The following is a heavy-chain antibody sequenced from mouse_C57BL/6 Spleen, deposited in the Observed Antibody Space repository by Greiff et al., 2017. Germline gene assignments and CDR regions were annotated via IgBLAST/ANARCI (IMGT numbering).Heavy chain of an antibody. CDR1: GYTFTSYG. V-gene: IGHV1-81*01. Sequence: QVQLQQSGAELARPGASVKLSCKASGYTFTSYGISWVKQRTGQGLEWIGEIYPRSGNTYYNEKFKGKATLTADTSSNTAYMELRSLTAEASAVYFCARSETVVLGYGGQGTTLTVSS. CDR3: ARSETVVLGY. J-gene: IGHJ2*01. CDR2: IYPRSGNT. D-gene: IGHD4-1*01.